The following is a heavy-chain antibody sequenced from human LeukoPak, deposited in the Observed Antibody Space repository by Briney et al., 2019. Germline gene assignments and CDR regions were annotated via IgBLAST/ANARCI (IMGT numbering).Heavy chain of an antibody. V-gene: IGHV3-23*01. D-gene: IGHD6-19*01. Sequence: GGSLRLSCAASGFTFSSYAMSWVRQAPGKGLAWVSAISGSGGSTYYADSVKGRFTISRDNSKNTLYLQMNSLRAEDTAVYYCAKDVYSSGWYGIFDPWGQGALVTVSS. CDR1: GFTFSSYA. CDR3: AKDVYSSGWYGIFDP. J-gene: IGHJ5*02. CDR2: ISGSGGST.